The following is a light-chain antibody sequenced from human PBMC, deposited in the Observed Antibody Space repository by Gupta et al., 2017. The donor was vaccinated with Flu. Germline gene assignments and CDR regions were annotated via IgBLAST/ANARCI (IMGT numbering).Light chain of an antibody. CDR1: SSNIGSNT. J-gene: IGLJ3*02. CDR3: AAWDDSLSGGV. Sequence: QSVLTQPPSASGTPGQRVTISCSGSSSNIGSNTVNWYKQLPGTAPKLLIYGNSQRPSGVPDRFSGSKSGTSASLAISGLQSEDEADYYCAAWDDSLSGGVFGGGTKLTVL. CDR2: GNS. V-gene: IGLV1-44*01.